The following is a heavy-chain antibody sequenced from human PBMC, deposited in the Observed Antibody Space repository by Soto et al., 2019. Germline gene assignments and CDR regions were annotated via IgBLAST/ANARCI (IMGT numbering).Heavy chain of an antibody. D-gene: IGHD2-8*01. CDR1: GYTFTSYC. V-gene: IGHV1-18*04. Sequence: ASVKVSCKASGYTFTSYCISWVRQAPGQGLEWMGWINAYNGNTNYAPKLQGRVTMTRDTSTTTAYMELRSLRSDDTAVYYCARRGDCTNGVCYVDYWGQGTLVTVSS. CDR3: ARRGDCTNGVCYVDY. J-gene: IGHJ4*02. CDR2: INAYNGNT.